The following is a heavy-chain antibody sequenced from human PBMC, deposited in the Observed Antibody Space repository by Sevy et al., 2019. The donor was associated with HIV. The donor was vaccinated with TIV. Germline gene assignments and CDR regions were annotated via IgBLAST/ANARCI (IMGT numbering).Heavy chain of an antibody. J-gene: IGHJ6*02. CDR3: ARELISGRYYGMDV. CDR2: IYYTGST. D-gene: IGHD6-19*01. CDR1: GGSISSYY. Sequence: SETLSLTCTVSGGSISSYYWSWIRQSPGKGLEWIGYIYYTGSTNYNPSLKSRVTISVDTSKNQFSLKLTSVTAADTAVYYWARELISGRYYGMDVWGQGTTVTVSS. V-gene: IGHV4-59*01.